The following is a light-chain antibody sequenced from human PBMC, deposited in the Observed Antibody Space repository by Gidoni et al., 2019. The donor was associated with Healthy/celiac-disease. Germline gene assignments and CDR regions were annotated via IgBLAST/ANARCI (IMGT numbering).Light chain of an antibody. CDR2: GAS. CDR3: QQDGSSRWT. V-gene: IGKV3-20*01. J-gene: IGKJ1*01. CDR1: QSVSSSY. Sequence: EIVLTQSPGTLSLSPGDRDTLSCRASQSVSSSYLAWYQQKPCQAPRLLLYGASSRATGIPDSFSCSGSGTDVTLTISRLEPDDFAVYYCQQDGSSRWTFGQGTKVEIK.